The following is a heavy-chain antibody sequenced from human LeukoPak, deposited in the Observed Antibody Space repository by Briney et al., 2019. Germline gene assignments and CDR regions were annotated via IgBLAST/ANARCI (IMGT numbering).Heavy chain of an antibody. CDR2: INDRGGYI. D-gene: IGHD6-19*01. Sequence: PGGSLRLSCAASGFTFSMYSMAWVRQAPGKGLEWVSVINDRGGYIQDADSVRGRFTIARDNSQNTLFLQMNSLRAEDTAVYYCVRERDRGIEVADDFDYWGQGTLATVSS. CDR3: VRERDRGIEVADDFDY. V-gene: IGHV3-23*01. J-gene: IGHJ4*02. CDR1: GFTFSMYS.